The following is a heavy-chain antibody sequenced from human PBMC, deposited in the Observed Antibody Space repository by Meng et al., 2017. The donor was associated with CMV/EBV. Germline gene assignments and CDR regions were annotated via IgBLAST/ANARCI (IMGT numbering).Heavy chain of an antibody. CDR2: MNPNSGNT. V-gene: IGHV1-8*01. Sequence: FSNYDINWVRHANGQGLEWMGWMNPNSGNTGYAQKFQGRATMTRNTSISTAYMELSSLRSEDTAVYYCARGGSDYDFWSGYSYWFDPWGQGTLVTVSS. J-gene: IGHJ5*02. CDR1: FSNYD. CDR3: ARGGSDYDFWSGYSYWFDP. D-gene: IGHD3-3*01.